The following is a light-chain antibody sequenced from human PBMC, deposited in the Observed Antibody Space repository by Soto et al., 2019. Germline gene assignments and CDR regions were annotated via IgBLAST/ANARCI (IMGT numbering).Light chain of an antibody. V-gene: IGKV1-8*01. CDR1: QGIGSY. CDR3: QQYYNYPLT. CDR2: AAS. Sequence: AIRMTQSPSSFSASTGDRVTITCRASQGIGSYLAWYQQKPGKAPKLLIYAASTLQSEVPSRFSGSGSGTDVTLTINCLQSEDFATYYCQQYYNYPLTFGGGTKVAIK. J-gene: IGKJ4*01.